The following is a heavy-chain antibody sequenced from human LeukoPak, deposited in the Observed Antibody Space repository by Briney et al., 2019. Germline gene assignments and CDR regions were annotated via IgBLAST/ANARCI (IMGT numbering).Heavy chain of an antibody. CDR1: GFTFSSYP. CDR3: AKRLYTSGWSAFDI. Sequence: GGSLRLSCAASGFTFSSYPMTWVRQAPGKGLEWVSAIVGSDDATYYADSVKGRFTISRDNSKNTLYLQMNSLRAEDTAVYYCAKRLYTSGWSAFDIWGQGTMVTVSS. CDR2: IVGSDDAT. D-gene: IGHD6-19*01. J-gene: IGHJ3*02. V-gene: IGHV3-23*01.